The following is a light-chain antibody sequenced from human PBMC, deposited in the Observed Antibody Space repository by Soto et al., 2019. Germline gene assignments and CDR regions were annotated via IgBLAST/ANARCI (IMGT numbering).Light chain of an antibody. J-gene: IGKJ1*01. CDR1: QSVSSSY. CDR2: VAS. CDR3: QQDYNLSCT. Sequence: PGERVTLACRDSQSVSSSYLTWYQQKPGQAPRLLIYVASTRATTIPARFSGSGSGTDFTLTISSLQPEDFAVYYCQQDYNLSCTFGQGTKVEIK. V-gene: IGKV3D-7*01.